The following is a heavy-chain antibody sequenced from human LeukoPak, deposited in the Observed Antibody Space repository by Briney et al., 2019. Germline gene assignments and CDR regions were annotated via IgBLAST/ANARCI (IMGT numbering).Heavy chain of an antibody. J-gene: IGHJ4*02. Sequence: PGGSLRLSCAASGFMFASYAMSWVRLAPGKGLEWVSAISGSGGSTYYADSVKGRFTISRDNSKNTLYLQMNSLRAEDTAVYYCAKEAEYSSSWTCLDYWGQGTLVTVSS. CDR3: AKEAEYSSSWTCLDY. CDR2: ISGSGGST. D-gene: IGHD6-6*01. V-gene: IGHV3-23*01. CDR1: GFMFASYA.